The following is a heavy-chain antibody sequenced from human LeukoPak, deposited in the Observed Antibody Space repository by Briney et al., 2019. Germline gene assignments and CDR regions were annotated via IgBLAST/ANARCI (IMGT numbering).Heavy chain of an antibody. J-gene: IGHJ4*02. Sequence: AETLSLTCAVSGASIRSSAVYRLGWIRQPPGKGLEWIGQISYDGRREYTPSLRSRVTISLDTSKNQFSLKMTSVTAADAAVFYCARLHPNGPDEYWGRGTLVTVSS. CDR2: ISYDGRR. CDR3: ARLHPNGPDEY. D-gene: IGHD2-8*01. CDR1: GASIRSSAVYR. V-gene: IGHV4-39*07.